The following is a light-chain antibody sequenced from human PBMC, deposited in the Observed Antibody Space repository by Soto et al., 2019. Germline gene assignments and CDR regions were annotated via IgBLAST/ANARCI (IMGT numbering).Light chain of an antibody. CDR3: QKYNSAPPWT. V-gene: IGKV1-27*01. Sequence: IRMTQSPSSFSASTGDRVTITCRASQGISSYLAWYQQKPGKVPKLLIYAASTLQSGVPSRFSGSGSGTDFTLTISSLQPEDVATYYCQKYNSAPPWTFGQGTKVDIK. CDR1: QGISSY. CDR2: AAS. J-gene: IGKJ1*01.